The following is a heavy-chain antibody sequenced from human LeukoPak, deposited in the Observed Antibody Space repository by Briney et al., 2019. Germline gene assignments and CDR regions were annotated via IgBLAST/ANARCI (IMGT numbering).Heavy chain of an antibody. CDR1: GVSFSGYY. CDR2: INHSGST. J-gene: IGHJ6*03. D-gene: IGHD3-16*01. Sequence: AETLSLTCAVYGVSFSGYYWSWIRQPPGKGLEWIGEINHSGSTNYNPSLKSRVTISVDTSKNQFSLKLSSVTAADTAVYYCARGHGLGVYYYYYMDVWGKGTTVTVSS. V-gene: IGHV4-34*01. CDR3: ARGHGLGVYYYYYMDV.